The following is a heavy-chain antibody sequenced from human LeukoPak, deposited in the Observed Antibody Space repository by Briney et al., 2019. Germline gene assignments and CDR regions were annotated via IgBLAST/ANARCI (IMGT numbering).Heavy chain of an antibody. CDR2: IIPIFGTA. J-gene: IGHJ5*02. CDR3: ANSGGWFDP. D-gene: IGHD1-26*01. CDR1: GGTFSSYA. Sequence: ASVKVSCKASGGTFSSYAISWVRQAPGQGLEWMGGIIPIFGTANYAQKFQGRVTITADKSTGTAYMELSSLRSEDTAVYYCANSGGWFDPWGQGTLVTVSS. V-gene: IGHV1-69*06.